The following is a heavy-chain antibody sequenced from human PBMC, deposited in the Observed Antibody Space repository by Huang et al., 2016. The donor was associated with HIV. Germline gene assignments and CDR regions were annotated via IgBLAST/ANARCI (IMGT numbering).Heavy chain of an antibody. J-gene: IGHJ3*02. D-gene: IGHD2-15*01. CDR3: ATSTPDVGAGVLRSAFDI. Sequence: QVQLVESGAELKKPGASVRVSCKVSGYTVSEVSLHWVRQAPEKGLEWMGGFEPAEGETIYAQRLQGRVTMTDDTSTDTAYVALSSLRPEDTAVYSCATSTPDVGAGVLRSAFDIWGQGTMVTVSS. CDR1: GYTVSEVS. V-gene: IGHV1-24*01. CDR2: FEPAEGET.